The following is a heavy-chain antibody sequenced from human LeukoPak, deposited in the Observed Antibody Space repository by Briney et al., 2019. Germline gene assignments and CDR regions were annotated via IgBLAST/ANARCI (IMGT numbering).Heavy chain of an antibody. CDR1: GFTFSTYA. CDR3: VKDRDFWSGLDV. D-gene: IGHD3-3*01. CDR2: ISDSGANT. V-gene: IGHV3-23*01. J-gene: IGHJ6*02. Sequence: GGSLRLSCAASGFTFSTYAMSWVRQAPGKGLEWVSTISDSGANTYYADSVRGRFTISRDNAKNSLYLQMNSLKLEDTALYYCVKDRDFWSGLDVWGQGTMVTVS.